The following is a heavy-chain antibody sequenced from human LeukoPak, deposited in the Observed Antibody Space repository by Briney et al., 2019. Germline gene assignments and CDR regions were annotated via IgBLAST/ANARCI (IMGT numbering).Heavy chain of an antibody. V-gene: IGHV1-69*05. CDR1: GGTFSSYA. CDR2: IIPIFGTA. D-gene: IGHD3-10*01. J-gene: IGHJ4*02. CDR3: ARGSGAITLVRGVSLGY. Sequence: ASVKVSCKASGGTFSSYAISWVRQAPGQGLEWMGGIIPIFGTANYAQKFQGRVTITTDESTSTAYMELSSLRSEDTAVYYCARGSGAITLVRGVSLGYWGQGTLVTVSS.